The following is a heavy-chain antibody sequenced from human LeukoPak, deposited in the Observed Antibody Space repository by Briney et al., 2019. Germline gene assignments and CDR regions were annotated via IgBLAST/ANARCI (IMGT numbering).Heavy chain of an antibody. CDR3: DITDGDYDLYYFDC. CDR1: GGAFSSYA. D-gene: IGHD4-17*01. V-gene: IGHV1-69*05. J-gene: IGHJ4*02. Sequence: VASVKVSCKASGGAFSSYAISWVRQAPGQGLEWMGRIIPIFGTANYAQKFQGRVTITTDESTSTAYMELSSLRSRDTAVFYCDITDGDYDLYYFDCLREGTLVTVCS. CDR2: IIPIFGTA.